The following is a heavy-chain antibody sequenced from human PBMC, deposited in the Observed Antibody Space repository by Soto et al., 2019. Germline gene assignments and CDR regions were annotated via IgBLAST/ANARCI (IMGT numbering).Heavy chain of an antibody. CDR2: ISGSGGST. D-gene: IGHD3-22*01. CDR3: AKVDDYYDSTEEYYFDY. CDR1: GFTFSSYA. Sequence: GGSLRLSCAASGFTFSSYAMSWVRQAPGKGLEWVSAISGSGGSTYYADSVKGRFTISRDNSKNTLYLQMNSLRAEDTAVYYCAKVDDYYDSTEEYYFDYWGQGTLVTVSS. J-gene: IGHJ4*02. V-gene: IGHV3-23*01.